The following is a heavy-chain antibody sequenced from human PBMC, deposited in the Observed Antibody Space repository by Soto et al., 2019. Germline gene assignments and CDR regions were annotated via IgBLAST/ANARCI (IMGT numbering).Heavy chain of an antibody. D-gene: IGHD2-15*01. CDR2: IYYSGST. V-gene: IGHV4-39*01. Sequence: SETLSLTCTVSGGSISSSSYYWGWIRQPPGKGLEWIGSIYYSGSTYYNPSLKSRVTISVDTSKNQFSLKLSSVTAADTAVYYCARQGGVVVVAATPVLFDYWGQGTLVTVSS. J-gene: IGHJ4*02. CDR1: GGSISSSSYY. CDR3: ARQGGVVVVAATPVLFDY.